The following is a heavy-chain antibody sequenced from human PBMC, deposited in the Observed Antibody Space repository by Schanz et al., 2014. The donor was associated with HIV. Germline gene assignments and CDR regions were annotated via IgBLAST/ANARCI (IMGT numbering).Heavy chain of an antibody. CDR1: GFNFRNSG. CDR3: AKALGGSPEDY. Sequence: EVQLLESGGDLVQPGKSRRLSCTVSGFNFRNSGMAWVRQAPGEGLEWVASISGSGSSTFYADSVKGRFTISRDNSKNTLYLQMNSLRAEDTAVYFCAKALGGSPEDYWGQGTLVTVSS. D-gene: IGHD1-26*01. J-gene: IGHJ4*02. V-gene: IGHV3-23*01. CDR2: ISGSGSST.